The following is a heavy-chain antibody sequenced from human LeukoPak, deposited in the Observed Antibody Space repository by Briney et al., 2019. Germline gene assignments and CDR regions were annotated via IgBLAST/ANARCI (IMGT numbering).Heavy chain of an antibody. CDR3: ARSPYYDILTGSRGTFDY. CDR1: GFSLSTSGVG. CDR2: IYWDDDK. V-gene: IGHV2-5*02. Sequence: SGPTLVNPTQTLTLTCTFSGFSLSTSGVGVGWIRQPPGKALEWLALIYWDDDKRYSPSLKSRLTISKDTSKNQVVLTMTNMDPVDTATYCCARSPYYDILTGSRGTFDYWGQGTLVTVSS. D-gene: IGHD3-9*01. J-gene: IGHJ4*02.